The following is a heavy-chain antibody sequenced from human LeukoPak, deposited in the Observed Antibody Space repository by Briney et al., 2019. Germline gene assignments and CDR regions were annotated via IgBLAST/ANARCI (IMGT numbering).Heavy chain of an antibody. J-gene: IGHJ3*02. D-gene: IGHD1-1*01. CDR1: GFTFSDYY. CDR2: ISSGSGSTI. CDR3: ARSWVPPFDI. Sequence: GGSLRLSCAASGFTFSDYYMSWIRQAPGKGLEWVSYISSGSGSTIYYADSVKGRFTISRYNAQNSLYLQMNSLRAEDTAVYYCARSWVPPFDIWGQGTMVTVSS. V-gene: IGHV3-11*04.